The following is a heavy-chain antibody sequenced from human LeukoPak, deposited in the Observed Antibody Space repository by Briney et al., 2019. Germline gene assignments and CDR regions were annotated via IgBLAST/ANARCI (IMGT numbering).Heavy chain of an antibody. CDR3: ARDSSGSYRIAFDK. D-gene: IGHD1-26*01. J-gene: IGHJ3*02. V-gene: IGHV1-2*02. CDR1: GYTFTGYY. CDR2: INPNSGGT. Sequence: ASVKVSCKASGYTFTGYYIHWVRQAPGQGLEWMGWINPNSGGTNYARKFQGRVTMTRDTSNSTAYMELRRLRSDDTAVYYCARDSSGSYRIAFDKWGQGTMVTVSS.